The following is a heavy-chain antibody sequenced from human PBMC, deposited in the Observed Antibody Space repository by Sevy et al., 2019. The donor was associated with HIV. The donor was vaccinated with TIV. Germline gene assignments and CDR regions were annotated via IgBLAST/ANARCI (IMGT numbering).Heavy chain of an antibody. V-gene: IGHV4-38-2*02. CDR3: SSFGRLIIINDDTFEI. Sequence: SETLSLTCTVSGYSISSAYSWGWIRQPPGKGLEWIANIYHDGSTYYKPSLNSRVTISIDTSKNQFSLKLSSVTAADTAVYYCSSFGRLIIINDDTFEIWGQGTMVTVSS. J-gene: IGHJ3*02. D-gene: IGHD3-9*01. CDR2: IYHDGST. CDR1: GYSISSAYS.